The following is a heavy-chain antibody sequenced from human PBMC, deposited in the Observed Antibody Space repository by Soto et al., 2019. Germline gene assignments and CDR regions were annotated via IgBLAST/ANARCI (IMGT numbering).Heavy chain of an antibody. D-gene: IGHD6-6*01. Sequence: QVQLQESGPGLVKPSQTLSLTCTVSGGSISSGGYYWSWIRQHPGKGLEWIGYIYYSGSTYYNPSLKSRVTISVDTSKNQFSLKLSSVTAADTAVYYCARDGRVLVYSSSSGIDKGLSGMDVWGQGTTVTVSS. CDR2: IYYSGST. V-gene: IGHV4-31*03. CDR1: GGSISSGGYY. CDR3: ARDGRVLVYSSSSGIDKGLSGMDV. J-gene: IGHJ6*02.